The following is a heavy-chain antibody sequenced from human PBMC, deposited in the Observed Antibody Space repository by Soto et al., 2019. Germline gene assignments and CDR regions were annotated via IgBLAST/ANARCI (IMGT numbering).Heavy chain of an antibody. D-gene: IGHD5-12*01. Sequence: QVQLVQSGAEVKKPGSSVKVSCKASGGTFSNYPISWVRQAPGQGLEWMGGIIPIFGTVNYAQKFQGRVTITADESTSTAYTELSSLRSEDTAVYYCARGNQRWLQLWYFDLWGRGTLVTVSS. CDR2: IIPIFGTV. J-gene: IGHJ2*01. CDR1: GGTFSNYP. V-gene: IGHV1-69*12. CDR3: ARGNQRWLQLWYFDL.